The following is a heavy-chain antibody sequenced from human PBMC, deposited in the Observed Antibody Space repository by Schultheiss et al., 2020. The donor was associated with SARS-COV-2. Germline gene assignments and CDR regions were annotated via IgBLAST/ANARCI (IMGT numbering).Heavy chain of an antibody. V-gene: IGHV4-39*01. CDR3: ARHGGNYGGHPGQVDY. J-gene: IGHJ4*02. CDR2: IYYSGST. Sequence: SETLSLTCTVSGGSISSSSYYWGWIRQPPGKGLEWIGSIYYSGSTYYNPSLKSRVTISVDTSKNQFSLKLSSVTAADTAVYYCARHGGNYGGHPGQVDYWGQGTLVTVSS. D-gene: IGHD4-23*01. CDR1: GGSISSSSYY.